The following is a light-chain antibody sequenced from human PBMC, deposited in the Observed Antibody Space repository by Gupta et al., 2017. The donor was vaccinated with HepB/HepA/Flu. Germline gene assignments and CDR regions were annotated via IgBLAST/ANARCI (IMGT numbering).Light chain of an antibody. Sequence: DIQMTQSPSTLSASVGDRITITCRASQNINKWLAWYQQKPGKAPNLLIYKASTLDSGVPSRFSGSGSGTEFTLTISSLQPDDFATYYCHQENNSSRTFGQGTKVEIK. CDR2: KAS. CDR1: QNINKW. V-gene: IGKV1-5*03. J-gene: IGKJ1*01. CDR3: HQENNSSRT.